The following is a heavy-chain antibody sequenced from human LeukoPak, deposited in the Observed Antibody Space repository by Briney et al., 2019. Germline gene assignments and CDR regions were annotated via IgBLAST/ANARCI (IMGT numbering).Heavy chain of an antibody. D-gene: IGHD4-17*01. J-gene: IGHJ4*02. Sequence: SSETLSLTCAVYGGSFSGYYWSWIRQPPGKGLEWIGEINHSGSTNYNPSLKSRVTISVDTSKNQFSLKLSSVTAADTAVYYCARGRLEETTVTTTDDYWGQGTLVTVSS. CDR1: GGSFSGYY. V-gene: IGHV4-34*01. CDR3: ARGRLEETTVTTTDDY. CDR2: INHSGST.